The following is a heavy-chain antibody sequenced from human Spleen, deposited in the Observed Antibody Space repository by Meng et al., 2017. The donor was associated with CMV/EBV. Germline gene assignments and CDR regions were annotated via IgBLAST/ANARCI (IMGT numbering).Heavy chain of an antibody. D-gene: IGHD2-2*01. V-gene: IGHV5-51*04. J-gene: IGHJ3*02. Sequence: GESLKISHKGSGYKFTNNWIGWVRQMPGKGLEWMGIIYLGDFETRYGPSFQGQVTISADKPSNTVFLQWSSLKASDTAIYYCANRYCGSSACILYSFDIWGHGTMVTVSS. CDR3: ANRYCGSSACILYSFDI. CDR1: GYKFTNNW. CDR2: IYLGDFET.